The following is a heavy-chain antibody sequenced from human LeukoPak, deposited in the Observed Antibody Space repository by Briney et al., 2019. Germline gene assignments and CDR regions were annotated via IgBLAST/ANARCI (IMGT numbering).Heavy chain of an antibody. V-gene: IGHV3-11*01. CDR1: GFTFSDYY. J-gene: IGHJ6*02. CDR2: ISSSGSTI. CDR3: ARDPTQDYYDSSGYSYYYYGMDV. D-gene: IGHD3-22*01. Sequence: GGSLRLSCAASGFTFSDYYMSWIRQAPGKGLEGVSYISSSGSTIYYADSVKGRFTISRDNAKNSLYLQMNSLRAEDTAVYYCARDPTQDYYDSSGYSYYYYGMDVWGQGTTVTVSS.